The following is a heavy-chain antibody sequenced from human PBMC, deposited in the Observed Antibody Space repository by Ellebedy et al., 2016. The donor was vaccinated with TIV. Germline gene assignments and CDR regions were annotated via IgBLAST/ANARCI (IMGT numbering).Heavy chain of an antibody. CDR1: GGSISSYF. V-gene: IGHV3-72*01. Sequence: LSLXXTVSGGSISSYFWSWIRQPPGKGLEWVGRTRNKANSYTTEYAASVKGRFTISRDDSKNLLYLQMNSLKTEDTAVYYCARTFFHWGQGTLVTVSS. J-gene: IGHJ4*02. D-gene: IGHD3-3*01. CDR3: ARTFFH. CDR2: TRNKANSYTT.